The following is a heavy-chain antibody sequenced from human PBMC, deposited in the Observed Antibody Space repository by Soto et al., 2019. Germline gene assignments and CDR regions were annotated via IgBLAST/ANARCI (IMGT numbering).Heavy chain of an antibody. V-gene: IGHV4-30-4*01. Sequence: SETLSLTCTVSGGSIGSGDYYWSWTRKHPGKGLECIGYIYYRGNTYYSPTLKSRVTISVDTSKNQFSLKLSSVTAADTAVYYCARVGALSVTTGESPYHYSMDIWGQGTTVTV. CDR1: GGSIGSGDYY. J-gene: IGHJ6*02. D-gene: IGHD4-4*01. CDR2: IYYRGNT. CDR3: ARVGALSVTTGESPYHYSMDI.